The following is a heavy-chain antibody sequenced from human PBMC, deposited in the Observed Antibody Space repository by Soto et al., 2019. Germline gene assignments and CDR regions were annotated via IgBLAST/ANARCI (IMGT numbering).Heavy chain of an antibody. CDR3: ARTTVTASYYYMDV. V-gene: IGHV1-18*01. CDR2: ISTYNGNT. J-gene: IGHJ6*03. Sequence: ASVKVSCKASGYTFTNYGFTWVRQAPGQGLEWLGWISTYNGNTKYAQKVQGRLTMTTDTSTSTANKELTSLRSDDTALYYCARTTVTASYYYMDVWGKGSTVTVSS. CDR1: GYTFTNYG. D-gene: IGHD4-17*01.